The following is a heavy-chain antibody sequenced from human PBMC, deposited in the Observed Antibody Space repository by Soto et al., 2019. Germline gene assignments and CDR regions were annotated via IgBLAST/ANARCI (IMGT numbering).Heavy chain of an antibody. CDR1: GYTFVSHG. CDR2: ISADNGNG. V-gene: IGHV1-18*01. CDR3: VRDAWQQSPDDV. J-gene: IGHJ4*02. D-gene: IGHD6-13*01. Sequence: AAVKVSCKASGYTFVSHGISWVRQAPGQVFEWMGWISADNGNGNSAQKFQDRVTMTIETSTSTAYMELRSLTYDDTAVYYCVRDAWQQSPDDVWRQGTPVTV.